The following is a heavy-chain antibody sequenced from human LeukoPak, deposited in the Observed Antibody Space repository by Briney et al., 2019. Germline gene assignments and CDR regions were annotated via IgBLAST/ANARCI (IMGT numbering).Heavy chain of an antibody. Sequence: SETLPLTCTVSGGSISSYYWSWIRQPPGKGLEWIGYIYYSGSTNYNPSLKSRVTISVDTSKNQFSLKLSSVTAADTAVYYCARDDGVIAFDYWGQGTLVTVSS. V-gene: IGHV4-59*01. D-gene: IGHD2-21*01. CDR3: ARDDGVIAFDY. J-gene: IGHJ4*02. CDR2: IYYSGST. CDR1: GGSISSYY.